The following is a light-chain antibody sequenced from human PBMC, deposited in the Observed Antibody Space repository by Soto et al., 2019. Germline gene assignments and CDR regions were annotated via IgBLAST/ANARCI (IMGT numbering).Light chain of an antibody. Sequence: QSALTQPPSASGSPGQSVTISCTGTSSDIGGYNYVSWFQQHPGKAPKLIIYEVTKRPSGVPDRFSGSKSGNTASLTVSGLQAEDEADYYCRSGAGSHLCVFGTGTKGTVL. CDR3: RSGAGSHLCV. CDR1: SSDIGGYNY. CDR2: EVT. V-gene: IGLV2-8*01. J-gene: IGLJ1*01.